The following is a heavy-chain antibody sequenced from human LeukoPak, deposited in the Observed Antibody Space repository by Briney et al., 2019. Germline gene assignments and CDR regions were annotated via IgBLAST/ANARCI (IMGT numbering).Heavy chain of an antibody. Sequence: GGSLRDSRAASGFTFSSSAMNWVCQAPGKGLEWVSAISGSGGATYYADSVKGRFTMSRDNSKNTLYLQMNSLRAEDTAVYYCAKGAYYHGSGRYFDYWGQGTLVTVSS. V-gene: IGHV3-23*01. CDR3: AKGAYYHGSGRYFDY. J-gene: IGHJ4*02. CDR2: ISGSGGAT. D-gene: IGHD3-10*01. CDR1: GFTFSSSA.